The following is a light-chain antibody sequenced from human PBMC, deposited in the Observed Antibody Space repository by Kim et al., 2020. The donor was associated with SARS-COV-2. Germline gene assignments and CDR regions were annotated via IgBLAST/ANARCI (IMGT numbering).Light chain of an antibody. V-gene: IGLV3-1*01. CDR3: QAWDSSPVV. Sequence: VAPGPTAGITCSGDKSADKYACWYQQEPGQSPVLVIYQASKRPSGIPERFSGSNSGNTATLTISGTQAMDEADYYCQAWDSSPVVFGGGTQLTVL. CDR1: KSADKY. CDR2: QAS. J-gene: IGLJ2*01.